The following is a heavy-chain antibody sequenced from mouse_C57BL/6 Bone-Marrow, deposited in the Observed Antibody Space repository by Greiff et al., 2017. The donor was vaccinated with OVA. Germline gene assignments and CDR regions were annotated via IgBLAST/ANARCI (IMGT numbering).Heavy chain of an antibody. J-gene: IGHJ1*03. CDR2: IWWDDDK. CDR1: GFSLSTFGMG. V-gene: IGHV8-8*01. CDR3: ARAHYYGSSRYFDV. D-gene: IGHD1-1*01. Sequence: QVTLKVCGPGILQPSQTLSLTCSFSGFSLSTFGMGVGWIRQPSGKGLEWLAHIWWDDDKYYNPALKSRLTISKDTSKNQVFLKIANVDTADTATYYCARAHYYGSSRYFDVWGTGTTVTVSS.